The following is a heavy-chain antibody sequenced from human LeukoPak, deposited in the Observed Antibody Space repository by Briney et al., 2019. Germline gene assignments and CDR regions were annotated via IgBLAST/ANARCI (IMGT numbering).Heavy chain of an antibody. V-gene: IGHV4-4*07. J-gene: IGHJ4*02. Sequence: PSETLPLSCTVSVGSISSYHWSGIRKPAGRGLGWVGRIYTSGSTNYTPSLKSRVTMSVDTSKNQFSLKLSSVTAADTAVYYCARYPEGSFLDYWGQGTLVTVSS. D-gene: IGHD6-6*01. CDR3: ARYPEGSFLDY. CDR1: VGSISSYH. CDR2: IYTSGST.